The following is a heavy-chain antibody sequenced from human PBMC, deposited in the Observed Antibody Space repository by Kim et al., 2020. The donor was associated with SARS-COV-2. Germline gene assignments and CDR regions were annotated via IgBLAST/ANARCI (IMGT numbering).Heavy chain of an antibody. V-gene: IGHV1-8*01. J-gene: IGHJ6*02. CDR1: GYTFTSYD. CDR2: MNPNSGNT. D-gene: IGHD4-17*01. Sequence: ASVKVSCKASGYTFTSYDINWVRQATGQGLEWMGWMNPNSGNTGYAQKFQGRVTMTRNTSISTAYMELSSLRSEDTAVYYCARQTTVTTFYYYYGMDVWGQGTTVTVSS. CDR3: ARQTTVTTFYYYYGMDV.